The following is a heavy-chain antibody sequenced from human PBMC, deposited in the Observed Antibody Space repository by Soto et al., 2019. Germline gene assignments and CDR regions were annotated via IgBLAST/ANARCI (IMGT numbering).Heavy chain of an antibody. CDR2: TNQSGST. V-gene: IGHV4-34*01. Sequence: SETLSLTCAVYGGSFGGYQWSWIRQPPGEGLEWIGETNQSGSTNYNPSLKSRVAISVDTSETQFSLRLNSLTAADTAVYYCARAVPWRKSFDIWGQGTAVTVSS. J-gene: IGHJ3*02. D-gene: IGHD1-1*01. CDR1: GGSFGGYQ. CDR3: ARAVPWRKSFDI.